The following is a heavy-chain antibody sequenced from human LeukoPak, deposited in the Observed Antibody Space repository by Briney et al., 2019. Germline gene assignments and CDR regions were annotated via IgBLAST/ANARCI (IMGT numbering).Heavy chain of an antibody. CDR3: ARDRGYFDN. CDR2: ISPDGSSA. J-gene: IGHJ4*02. Sequence: GGSLRLSCAASGFSFSSYWMHWVRQAPGKGLVWVARISPDGSSALSADSVRGRFTISRDNADNTLYLQLNSLRAEDTAMYYCARDRGYFDNWGQGTLVTVSS. CDR1: GFSFSSYW. V-gene: IGHV3-74*03.